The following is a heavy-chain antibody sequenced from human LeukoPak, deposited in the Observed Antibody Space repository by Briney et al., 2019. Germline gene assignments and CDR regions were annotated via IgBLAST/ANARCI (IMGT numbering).Heavy chain of an antibody. J-gene: IGHJ6*03. CDR3: ARDGDTVLTRGYYYYMDV. V-gene: IGHV3-7*01. CDR1: GFTFSSYW. D-gene: IGHD4-23*01. Sequence: GGSLRLSCAASGFTFSSYWMSWVRQAPGKGLEWVANIKKDGSEKYYVDSVKGRFTISRDNAKTSLYLQMNSLRAEDTALYYCARDGDTVLTRGYYYYMDVWGKGTTVTVSS. CDR2: IKKDGSEK.